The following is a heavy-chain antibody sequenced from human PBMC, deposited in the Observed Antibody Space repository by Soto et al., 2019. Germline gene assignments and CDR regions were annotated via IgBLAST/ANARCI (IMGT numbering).Heavy chain of an antibody. CDR1: GGTFSSYA. Sequence: QVQLVQSGAEVKKPGSSVKVSCKASGGTFSSYAISWVRQAPGQGLEWMGGIIPIFGTANYAQKFQGRVTINADESTSTAYMEMSSLRSEDTAVYYCAREESARIVVVPGGSMDVWGQGTTVTVSS. CDR2: IIPIFGTA. D-gene: IGHD2-2*01. J-gene: IGHJ6*02. V-gene: IGHV1-69*01. CDR3: AREESARIVVVPGGSMDV.